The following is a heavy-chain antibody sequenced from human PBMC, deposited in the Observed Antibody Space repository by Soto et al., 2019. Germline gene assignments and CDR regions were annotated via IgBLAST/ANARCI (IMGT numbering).Heavy chain of an antibody. CDR1: GGSISSSSYY. Sequence: SETLSLTCTVSGGSISSSSYYWGWIRQPPGKGLEWLGSIYYSGSTYYNPSLKSGVTISVDTTNNQFSLKLSSVTAADTAVYYCAKGGSMAHFDYLGQGTLVTVSS. V-gene: IGHV4-39*01. D-gene: IGHD2-2*01. CDR3: AKGGSMAHFDY. CDR2: IYYSGST. J-gene: IGHJ4*02.